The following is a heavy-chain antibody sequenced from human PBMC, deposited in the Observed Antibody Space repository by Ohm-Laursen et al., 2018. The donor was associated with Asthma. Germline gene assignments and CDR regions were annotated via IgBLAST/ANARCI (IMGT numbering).Heavy chain of an antibody. V-gene: IGHV3-74*01. CDR2: LFPDGRRT. CDR1: GFTLGDYF. D-gene: IGHD2-15*01. CDR3: ARGRSGGCYWGPCDFNSPLDV. J-gene: IGHJ6*02. Sequence: SLRLSCAASGFTLGDYFMHWVRQGPGEGLHWISHLFPDGRRTNYAAAVKGRFTISRDNAKKSLFLHMSSLRAEDTAVYYCARGRSGGCYWGPCDFNSPLDVWGQGTTVIVSS.